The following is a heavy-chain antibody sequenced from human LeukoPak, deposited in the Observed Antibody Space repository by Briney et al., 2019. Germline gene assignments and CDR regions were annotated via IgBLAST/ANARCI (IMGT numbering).Heavy chain of an antibody. D-gene: IGHD3-3*01. J-gene: IGHJ4*02. CDR3: AKPRRGITIFGVLDY. CDR2: INSDGSSA. CDR1: GFTFSSYW. V-gene: IGHV3-74*01. Sequence: GGSLRLSCAASGFTFSSYWMHWVRQAPGKGLVWVSRINSDGSSATYADSVKGRFTISRDNSKNTLYLQMNSLRAEDTAVYYCAKPRRGITIFGVLDYWGQGTLVTVSS.